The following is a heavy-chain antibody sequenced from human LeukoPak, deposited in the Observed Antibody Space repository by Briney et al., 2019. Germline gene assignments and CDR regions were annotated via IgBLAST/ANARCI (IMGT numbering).Heavy chain of an antibody. CDR3: ARGPLAPYDILTGYYYYYYMDV. Sequence: ASVKVSCKASGYTFTSYYMHWVRQAPGQGLEWMGWINPNSGGTNYAQKFQGRVTMTRDMSTSTVYMELSSLRSEDTAVYYCARGPLAPYDILTGYYYYYYMDVWGKGTTVTVSS. CDR1: GYTFTSYY. D-gene: IGHD3-9*01. CDR2: INPNSGGT. V-gene: IGHV1-2*02. J-gene: IGHJ6*03.